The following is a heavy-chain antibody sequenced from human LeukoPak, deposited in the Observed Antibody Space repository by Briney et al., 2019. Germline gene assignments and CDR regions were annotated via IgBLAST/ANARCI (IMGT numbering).Heavy chain of an antibody. D-gene: IGHD6-19*01. CDR1: GYTXSSYY. CDR2: INPNSGGT. V-gene: IGHV1-2*02. J-gene: IGHJ1*01. CDR3: ARDLSAVAARYLQH. Sequence: ASVKVSCKASGYTXSSYYIHWVRQAPGQGLEWMGWINPNSGGTNYAQKFQGRVTMTRDTSINTAYMELSRLRSDDTAMYYCARDLSAVAARYLQHWGQGTLVSVSS.